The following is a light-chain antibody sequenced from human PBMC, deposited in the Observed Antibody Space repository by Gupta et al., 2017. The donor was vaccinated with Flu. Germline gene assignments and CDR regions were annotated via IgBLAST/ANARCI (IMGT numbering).Light chain of an antibody. CDR1: HSISSL. CDR3: QSQHT. Sequence: SASVGDRVTITCRASHSISSLLECYQQKPGKVPKTLTNKTCSLKSGVPSRFSGSGSGTEFTLTIKSLQPDYSENYYRQSQHTFGQGTKLEIK. J-gene: IGKJ2*01. V-gene: IGKV1-5*03. CDR2: KTC.